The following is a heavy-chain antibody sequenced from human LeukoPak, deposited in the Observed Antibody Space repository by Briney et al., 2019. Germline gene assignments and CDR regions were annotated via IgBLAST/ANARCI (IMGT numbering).Heavy chain of an antibody. D-gene: IGHD4-17*01. V-gene: IGHV3-7*03. CDR3: VRGLYGY. Sequence: GGSLRLSCGASGFTFSTSWMIWVRQAPGKGLEWVANLNQDGSEKYYVDSVKGQFTISRDNGRNSLYLQMDSLRVEDTAVYYCVRGLYGYWGQGTLVTVSS. CDR1: GFTFSTSW. CDR2: LNQDGSEK. J-gene: IGHJ4*02.